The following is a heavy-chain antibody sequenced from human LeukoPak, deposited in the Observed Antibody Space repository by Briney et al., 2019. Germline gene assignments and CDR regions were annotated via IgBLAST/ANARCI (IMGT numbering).Heavy chain of an antibody. CDR3: AKNSSSWLQH. CDR1: GFSFSTYA. J-gene: IGHJ1*01. CDR2: SGISGGT. D-gene: IGHD6-13*01. Sequence: GGSLRLSCAASGFSFSTYAMSWVRQAPGKGLEWVSTSGISGGTYYSDSVKGRFTISRDNSKNTLYLQMNSLRAEDTAVYYCAKNSSSWLQHWGQGTLVTVSS. V-gene: IGHV3-23*01.